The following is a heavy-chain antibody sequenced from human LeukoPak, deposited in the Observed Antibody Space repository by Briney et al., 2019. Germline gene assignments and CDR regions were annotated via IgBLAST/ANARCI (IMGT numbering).Heavy chain of an antibody. Sequence: PGGSLRLSCAASGFTFSSYWMHWVRQAPGKGLVWVSRINSDGSSTSYADSVKGRFTISRDNAKNTLYLQMNSLRAEDTAVYYCAREGGIAVAGFDYWGQGTLVTVSS. J-gene: IGHJ4*02. CDR1: GFTFSSYW. CDR3: AREGGIAVAGFDY. V-gene: IGHV3-74*01. CDR2: INSDGSST. D-gene: IGHD6-19*01.